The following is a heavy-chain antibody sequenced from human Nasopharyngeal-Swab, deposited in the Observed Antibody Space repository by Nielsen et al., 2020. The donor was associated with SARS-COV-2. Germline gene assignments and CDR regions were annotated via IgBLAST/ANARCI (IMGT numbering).Heavy chain of an antibody. Sequence: SVKVSCKASGGTFSSYAISWVRQAPGQGLEWMGGIIPILGIANYAQKFQGRVTITADKSTSTAYMELSSLRSEDTAVYYCAKGRSSGWDSGAFDIWGQGTLVTVSS. J-gene: IGHJ3*02. V-gene: IGHV1-69*10. CDR3: AKGRSSGWDSGAFDI. D-gene: IGHD6-19*01. CDR2: IIPILGIA. CDR1: GGTFSSYA.